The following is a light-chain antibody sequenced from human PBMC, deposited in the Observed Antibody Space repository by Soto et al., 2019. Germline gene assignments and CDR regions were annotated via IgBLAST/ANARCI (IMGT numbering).Light chain of an antibody. J-gene: IGLJ1*01. CDR1: SSNIGNNY. V-gene: IGLV1-51*02. CDR3: ETWNRSLRGGGV. Sequence: QSALTQPPSVSAAPGQKVTISCSGSSSNIGNNYVSWYQQLPGTAPKLLIYENNKRPSGIPDRFSGSKSGTSATLGITGLQFGDGPVYYGETWNRSLRGGGVFEIGTKATAL. CDR2: ENN.